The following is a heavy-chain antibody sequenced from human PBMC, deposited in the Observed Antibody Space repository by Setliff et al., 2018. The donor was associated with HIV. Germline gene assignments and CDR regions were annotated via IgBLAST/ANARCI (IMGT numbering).Heavy chain of an antibody. D-gene: IGHD7-27*01. Sequence: PSETLSLTCTVSGGSIRSYYWSWIRQPPGKGLEWIGYIYYSGSTNYNPSLKSRVTISVDTSKNQFSLNVSSVTAADTAVYYCARGWGHDGFDFWGQGTMVTVSS. V-gene: IGHV4-59*12. CDR3: ARGWGHDGFDF. J-gene: IGHJ3*01. CDR2: IYYSGST. CDR1: GGSIRSYY.